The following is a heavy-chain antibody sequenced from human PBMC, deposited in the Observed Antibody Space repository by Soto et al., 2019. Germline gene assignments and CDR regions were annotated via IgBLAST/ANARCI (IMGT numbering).Heavy chain of an antibody. D-gene: IGHD4-17*01. CDR3: ARAHYGDYGYGMDV. V-gene: IGHV4-30-2*01. CDR1: GGSISSGGYS. CDR2: IYHSGTT. Sequence: PSETLSITCAVSGGSISSGGYSWSWIRQPPGKGLEWIGYIYHSGTTYYNPSLKSRVTISVDRSKNQFSLKLSSVTAADTAVYYCARAHYGDYGYGMDVWGQGTTVTVSS. J-gene: IGHJ6*02.